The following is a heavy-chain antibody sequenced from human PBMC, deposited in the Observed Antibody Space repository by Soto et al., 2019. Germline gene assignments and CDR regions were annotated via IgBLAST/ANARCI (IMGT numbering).Heavy chain of an antibody. Sequence: QVQLVQSGAEVKKPGSSVKVSCKASGGTFSSYAISWVRQAPGQGLEWMGGIIPIFGTANYAQKFQGRVTITSDESTSTAYIALSSLRSEDRAVYYCARLGIPYYSGSWGNWFDPWGQGTLVTVSS. D-gene: IGHD6-13*01. CDR1: GGTFSSYA. V-gene: IGHV1-69*01. CDR3: ARLGIPYYSGSWGNWFDP. J-gene: IGHJ5*02. CDR2: IIPIFGTA.